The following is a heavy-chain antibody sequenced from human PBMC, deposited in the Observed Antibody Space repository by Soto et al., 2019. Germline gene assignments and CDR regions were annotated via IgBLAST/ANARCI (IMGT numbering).Heavy chain of an antibody. D-gene: IGHD3-22*01. CDR3: ARQYYYDSSGYQPLGY. J-gene: IGHJ4*02. CDR2: IYYSGST. Sequence: TLSLTCTVSGGSISSGDYYWSWIRQPPGKGLEWIGYIYYSGSTYYNPSLKSRVTISVDTSKNQFSLKLSSVTAADTAVYYCARQYYYDSSGYQPLGYWGQGTLVTVSS. CDR1: GGSISSGDYY. V-gene: IGHV4-30-4*01.